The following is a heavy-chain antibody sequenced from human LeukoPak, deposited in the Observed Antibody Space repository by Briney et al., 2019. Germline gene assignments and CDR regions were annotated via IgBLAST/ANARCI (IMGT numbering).Heavy chain of an antibody. CDR1: GGSISSGGYF. J-gene: IGHJ3*02. CDR3: ARYLGYCTNGVCETHAFDI. Sequence: SQTLSLTCTVSGGSISSGGYFWTWIRQHPGKGLEWIGHIYYTGSTYYNPSLKSRVTISVDTSKNQFSLKLSSVTAADTAVYYCARYLGYCTNGVCETHAFDIWGQGTMVTVSS. D-gene: IGHD2-8*01. CDR2: IYYTGST. V-gene: IGHV4-31*03.